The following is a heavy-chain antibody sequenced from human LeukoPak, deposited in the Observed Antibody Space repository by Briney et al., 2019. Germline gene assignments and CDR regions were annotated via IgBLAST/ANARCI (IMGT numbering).Heavy chain of an antibody. CDR3: ARDATAFDI. J-gene: IGHJ3*02. Sequence: SQTLSLTCTVSGGSTSSGSHYWSWIRQPAGKGLEWIGRIYTSGSTNSNPSLKSRVTISVDTSKNQFALKLSSVTAADTAVYYCARDATAFDIWGQGTMVTVSS. V-gene: IGHV4-61*02. CDR2: IYTSGST. CDR1: GGSTSSGSHY.